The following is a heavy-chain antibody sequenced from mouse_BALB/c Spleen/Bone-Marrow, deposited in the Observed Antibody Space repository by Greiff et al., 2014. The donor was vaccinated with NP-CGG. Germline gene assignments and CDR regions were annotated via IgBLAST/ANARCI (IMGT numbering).Heavy chain of an antibody. D-gene: IGHD2-14*01. CDR3: AKGGNYGYDFDY. CDR1: GYTFTSYV. V-gene: IGHV1-14*01. Sequence: VQLQQPRPELVKPGASVKMSCKASGYTFTSYVMHWVKQKPGQGLEWIGYINPYNDGTKYNEKFKGMATLTSDRSSSTAYMELSSLTSEDSAVYYCAKGGNYGYDFDYWGQGTTLTVSS. J-gene: IGHJ2*01. CDR2: INPYNDGT.